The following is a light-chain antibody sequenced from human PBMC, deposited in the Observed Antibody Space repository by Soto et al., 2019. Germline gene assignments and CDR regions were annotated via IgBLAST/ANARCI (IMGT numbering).Light chain of an antibody. V-gene: IGKV3-20*01. Sequence: EIVMTQSPATLSVSPGERATLSCRASQSVGSDLAWYQQKPGQAPRLVISGASSRATGIPDRFTGSGSGTDFTLTISRLEPEDFAVYYCQQYGSSPRTFGQGTKVDIK. CDR3: QQYGSSPRT. CDR1: QSVGSD. J-gene: IGKJ1*01. CDR2: GAS.